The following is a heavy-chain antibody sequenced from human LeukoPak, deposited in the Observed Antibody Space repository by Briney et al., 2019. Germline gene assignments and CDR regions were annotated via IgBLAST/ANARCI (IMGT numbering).Heavy chain of an antibody. Sequence: PSETLSLTCTVSGGSISSDYWSWIRQPPGKGLEWIGYIYYRGNTNYNPSLKSRVTISVDTSKNQFSLKLRSVTAADTAVYYCAKSQARLSWFDPWGQGTLVTVSS. CDR3: AKSQARLSWFDP. CDR2: IYYRGNT. CDR1: GGSISSDY. J-gene: IGHJ5*02. V-gene: IGHV4-59*08. D-gene: IGHD6-19*01.